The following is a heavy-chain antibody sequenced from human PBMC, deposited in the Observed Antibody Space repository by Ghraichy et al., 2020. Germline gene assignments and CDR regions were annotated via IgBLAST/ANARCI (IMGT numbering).Heavy chain of an antibody. CDR3: ARGSSGWYVLY. V-gene: IGHV3-11*06. D-gene: IGHD6-19*01. Sequence: GGSLRLSCAVSGFTFSDYYMSWIRQAPGKGLEWVSYISSSSTYTNYADSVKGRFTISRDNARNSLYLQMNSLRAEDTAVYYCARGSSGWYVLYWGQGTLVTVSS. J-gene: IGHJ4*02. CDR2: ISSSSTYT. CDR1: GFTFSDYY.